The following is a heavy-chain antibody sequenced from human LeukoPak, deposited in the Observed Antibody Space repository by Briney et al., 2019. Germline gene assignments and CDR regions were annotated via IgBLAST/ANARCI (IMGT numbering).Heavy chain of an antibody. Sequence: GGSLRLSCAASGITFGNNWMHWVRQGPGKGLVWISRINSDGGGAIYADSVKDRFTVSRGNAKNTLYLQMNSLRAEDTAVYYCARDVPHNWFDTWGQGTLVTVSS. CDR3: ARDVPHNWFDT. J-gene: IGHJ5*02. CDR1: GITFGNNW. V-gene: IGHV3-74*01. CDR2: INSDGGGA.